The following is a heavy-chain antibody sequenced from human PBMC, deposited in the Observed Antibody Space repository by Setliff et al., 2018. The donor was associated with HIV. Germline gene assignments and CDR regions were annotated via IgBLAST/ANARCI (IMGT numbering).Heavy chain of an antibody. J-gene: IGHJ6*02. D-gene: IGHD5-12*01. V-gene: IGHV1-8*01. Sequence: ASVKVSCKASGYTFTSYDINWVRQATGQGLEWMGWMNPNSGNTDYAQQFQGRVTMTRNTSIGTAYLELSSLRSEDTAVYYCARSSWWLRVRVYYYGMDVWGQGTTVTVSS. CDR2: MNPNSGNT. CDR3: ARSSWWLRVRVYYYGMDV. CDR1: GYTFTSYD.